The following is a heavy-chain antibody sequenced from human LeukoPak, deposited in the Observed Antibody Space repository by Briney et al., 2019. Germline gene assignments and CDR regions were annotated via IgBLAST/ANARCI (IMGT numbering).Heavy chain of an antibody. D-gene: IGHD3-22*01. Sequence: GGSLRLSCAASGFTFSSYSMNWVRQAPGKGLEWVSSISSSSSYIYYADSVKGRFTISRDNAKNSLYLQMNSLRAEDTAVYYCARDPDYYDSSGCPRLDYWGQGTLVTVSS. CDR3: ARDPDYYDSSGCPRLDY. CDR1: GFTFSSYS. J-gene: IGHJ4*02. CDR2: ISSSSSYI. V-gene: IGHV3-21*01.